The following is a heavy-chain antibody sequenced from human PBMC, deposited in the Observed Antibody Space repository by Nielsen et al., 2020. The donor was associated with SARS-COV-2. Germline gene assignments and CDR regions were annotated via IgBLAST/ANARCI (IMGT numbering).Heavy chain of an antibody. CDR2: FYHTGST. V-gene: IGHV4-59*08. CDR1: TDSFSDYY. Sequence: SEILSLTCTVSTDSFSDYYWSWFRQPPGQRLEWIGYFYHTGSTRSNPSLKSRVSISGDTSKNQFSLELRSVTAADTAIYYCARQNPLFSTSRPVDWWGQGTLATVSS. J-gene: IGHJ4*02. CDR3: ARQNPLFSTSRPVDW. D-gene: IGHD6-6*01.